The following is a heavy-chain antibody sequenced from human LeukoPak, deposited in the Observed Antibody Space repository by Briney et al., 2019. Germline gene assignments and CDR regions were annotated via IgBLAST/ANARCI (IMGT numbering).Heavy chain of an antibody. D-gene: IGHD3-10*01. CDR3: ASLSKANYYGSGSSHGGVDY. CDR2: LNPNSGNT. V-gene: IGHV1-8*03. CDR1: GYTFTTYD. Sequence: ASVKVSCKASGYTFTTYDINWVRQATGQGLEWMGWLNPNSGNTGYAQKFQGRVTITRNTSISTAYMELSSLRSEDTAVYYCASLSKANYYGSGSSHGGVDYWGQGTLVTVSS. J-gene: IGHJ4*02.